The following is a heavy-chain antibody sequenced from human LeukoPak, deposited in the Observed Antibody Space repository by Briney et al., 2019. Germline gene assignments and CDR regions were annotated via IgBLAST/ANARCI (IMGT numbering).Heavy chain of an antibody. V-gene: IGHV3-30*04. CDR2: ISYDGSNK. CDR3: ARDDYYDSSGIIDY. Sequence: PGRSLRLSCAASGFTFSSYAMHWVRQAPGKGLEWVAVISYDGSNKYYADSVKGRFTISRDNSKNTLYLQMNSLRAEDTAVYYCARDDYYDSSGIIDYWGQGTLVTVSS. D-gene: IGHD3-22*01. J-gene: IGHJ4*02. CDR1: GFTFSSYA.